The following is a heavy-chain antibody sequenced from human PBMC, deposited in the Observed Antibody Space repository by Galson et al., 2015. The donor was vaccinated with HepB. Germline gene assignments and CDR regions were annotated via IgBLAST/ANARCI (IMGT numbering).Heavy chain of an antibody. J-gene: IGHJ3*02. V-gene: IGHV3-30*04. CDR1: GFTFSSYA. CDR3: ARVLPIRHIVVVTEAFDI. CDR2: ISYDGSNK. D-gene: IGHD2-21*02. Sequence: SLRLSCAASGFTFSSYAMSWVRQAPGKGLEWVAVISYDGSNKYYADSVKGRFTISRDNSKNTLYLQMNSLRAEDTAVYYCARVLPIRHIVVVTEAFDIWGQGTMVTVSS.